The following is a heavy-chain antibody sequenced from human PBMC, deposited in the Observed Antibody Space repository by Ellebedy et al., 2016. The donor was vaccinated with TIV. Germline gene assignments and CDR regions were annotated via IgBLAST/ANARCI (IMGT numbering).Heavy chain of an antibody. Sequence: ASVKVSCKASGYRFTKSYMHWMRQAPGQGPEWMGVVDPSVGTTTYAQKLQDRLTMTRDISTSTAYMELSSLRYDDTAIYYCARVRSGTSGFDYWGQGTLVTVSS. D-gene: IGHD3-10*01. V-gene: IGHV1-46*01. J-gene: IGHJ4*02. CDR1: GYRFTKSY. CDR2: VDPSVGTT. CDR3: ARVRSGTSGFDY.